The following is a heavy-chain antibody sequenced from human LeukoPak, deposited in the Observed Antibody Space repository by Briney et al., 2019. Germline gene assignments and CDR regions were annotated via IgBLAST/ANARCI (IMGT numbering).Heavy chain of an antibody. CDR1: GFTFSSYS. V-gene: IGHV3-21*01. D-gene: IGHD3-10*01. Sequence: EGSLRLSCAASGFTFSSYSMNWVRQAPGKGLEWVSSISGHSNYIDYADSVEGRFTISRDNAKNSLYLQMNSLRAEDTAVYYCARDEYGSGSYYYYYYGMDVWGQGTTVTVSS. CDR3: ARDEYGSGSYYYYYYGMDV. J-gene: IGHJ6*02. CDR2: ISGHSNYI.